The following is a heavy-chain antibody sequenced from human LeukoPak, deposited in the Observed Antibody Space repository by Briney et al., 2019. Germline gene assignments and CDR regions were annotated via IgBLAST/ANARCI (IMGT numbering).Heavy chain of an antibody. CDR1: GGSISSSSYY. J-gene: IGHJ4*02. CDR3: ARGHYYGSGSYPFDY. V-gene: IGHV4-39*01. Sequence: SETLSLTCTVSGGSISSSSYYWGWIRQPAGKGLEWIGSIYYSGSTYYNPSLKSRVTISVDTSKNQFSLKLSSVTAADTAVYYCARGHYYGSGSYPFDYWGQGTLVTVSS. D-gene: IGHD3-10*01. CDR2: IYYSGST.